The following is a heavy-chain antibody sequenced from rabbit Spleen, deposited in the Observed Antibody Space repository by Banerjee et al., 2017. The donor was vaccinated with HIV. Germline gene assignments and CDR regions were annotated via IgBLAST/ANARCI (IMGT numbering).Heavy chain of an antibody. V-gene: IGHV1S47*01. CDR3: VRDLGYDDYSEKGYFNL. J-gene: IGHJ4*01. CDR2: IDPIFGRT. Sequence: QEQLVESGGGLVQPGGSLKLSCKASGFDFNNYGVTWVRQAPGKGLEWIGYIDPIFGRTYYASWVNGRFTISSHNAQNTLYLQLNSLTAADTATYFCVRDLGYDDYSEKGYFNLWGQGTLVTVS. CDR1: GFDFNNYG. D-gene: IGHD2-1*01.